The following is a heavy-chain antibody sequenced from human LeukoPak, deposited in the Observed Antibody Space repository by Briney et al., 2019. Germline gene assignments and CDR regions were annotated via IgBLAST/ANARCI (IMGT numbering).Heavy chain of an antibody. V-gene: IGHV1-18*01. CDR3: ARHPGSQESAQFDY. D-gene: IGHD1-26*01. Sequence: ASVKDSCKASGYTLTSYVITWVRPAPRQGLEWMGWIIAYNGNTTYAQKLQGRVTMTTDTSTSTAYRKLRRLRSDDTAVYYCARHPGSQESAQFDYWGQRALVTVSS. CDR1: GYTLTSYV. CDR2: IIAYNGNT. J-gene: IGHJ4*02.